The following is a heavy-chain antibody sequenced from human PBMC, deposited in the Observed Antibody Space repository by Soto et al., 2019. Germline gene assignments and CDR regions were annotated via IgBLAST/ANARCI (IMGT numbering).Heavy chain of an antibody. CDR2: VYYSGST. CDR3: ARGNRYYYYMDV. CDR1: GGSISTYY. V-gene: IGHV4-59*01. Sequence: SETLSLTCTVSGGSISTYYWSWIRQPPGKGLEWIGYVYYSGSTNYNPSLKSRVTISVDTSTNQFSLKLTSVTAADTAVYYCARGNRYYYYMDVWGKGTTVTVSS. J-gene: IGHJ6*03.